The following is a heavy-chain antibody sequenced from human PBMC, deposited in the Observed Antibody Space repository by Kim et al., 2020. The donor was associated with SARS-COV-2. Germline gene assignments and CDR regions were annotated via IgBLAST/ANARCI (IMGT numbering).Heavy chain of an antibody. CDR2: IKSKTDGGTT. CDR1: GFTFSNAW. J-gene: IGHJ3*02. V-gene: IGHV3-15*01. D-gene: IGHD6-19*01. Sequence: GGSLRLSCAASGFTFSNAWMSWVRQAPGKGLEWVGRIKSKTDGGTTDYAAPVKGRFTISRDDSKNTLYLQMNSLKTEDTAVYYCTTDHVAVALRGAFDIWGQGTMVTVSS. CDR3: TTDHVAVALRGAFDI.